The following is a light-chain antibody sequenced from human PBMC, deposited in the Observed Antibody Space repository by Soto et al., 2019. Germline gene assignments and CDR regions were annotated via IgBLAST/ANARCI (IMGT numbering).Light chain of an antibody. V-gene: IGLV2-14*03. CDR2: DVS. CDR3: NSYTSSSTHV. J-gene: IGLJ1*01. CDR1: SSDVGGYNY. Sequence: QSALTQPASVSGSPGQSITISCTGTSSDVGGYNYVSWYQQHPGKAPKLIISDVSNRPSGVSNRFSGSKSGNTASLTISGLQAEDEADYYCNSYTSSSTHVFGTGTKVPVL.